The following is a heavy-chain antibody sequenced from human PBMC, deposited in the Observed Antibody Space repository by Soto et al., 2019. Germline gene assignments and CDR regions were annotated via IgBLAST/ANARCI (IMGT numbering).Heavy chain of an antibody. CDR2: ISSSSSTI. Sequence: GGSLRLSCAASGFTFSSYSMNWVRQAPGKGLEWVSYISSSSSTIYYADSVKGRFTISRDNAKNSLYLQMNSLRAEDTAVYYCARDLEDTDTAMVDGDWGQGTLVTVSS. V-gene: IGHV3-48*01. CDR3: ARDLEDTDTAMVDGD. CDR1: GFTFSSYS. J-gene: IGHJ4*02. D-gene: IGHD5-18*01.